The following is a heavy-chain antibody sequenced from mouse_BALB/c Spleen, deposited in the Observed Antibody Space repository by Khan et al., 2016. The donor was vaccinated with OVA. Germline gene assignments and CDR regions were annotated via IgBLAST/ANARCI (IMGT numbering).Heavy chain of an antibody. V-gene: IGHV1-77*01. J-gene: IGHJ3*01. CDR3: ARRNYFGYTFAY. Sequence: QVQLKESGAELARPRASVKLSCKASGYTFTDYYINWVKLRTGQGLEWIGEISPGSGDTYYNERFKGKATLTADKSSSTAYMQLSRLTSAASAVYFCARRNYFGYTFAYWGQGTLVTVSA. CDR2: ISPGSGDT. D-gene: IGHD1-2*01. CDR1: GYTFTDYY.